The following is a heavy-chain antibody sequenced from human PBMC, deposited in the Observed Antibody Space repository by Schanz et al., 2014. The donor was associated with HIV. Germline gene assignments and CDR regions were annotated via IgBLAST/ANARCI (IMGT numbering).Heavy chain of an antibody. J-gene: IGHJ6*02. Sequence: VQLLESGGGLVQPGGSLRLSCAASGFTFSSYGMHWVRQAPGKGLEWVAVISYDGSNKYSADSVKGRFTLSRDNSENTMYLQMNSLRAEDTAVYYCAKEWYYGSGSMDYGLDVWGQGTTVTVSS. CDR1: GFTFSSYG. D-gene: IGHD3-10*01. CDR3: AKEWYYGSGSMDYGLDV. V-gene: IGHV3-30*18. CDR2: ISYDGSNK.